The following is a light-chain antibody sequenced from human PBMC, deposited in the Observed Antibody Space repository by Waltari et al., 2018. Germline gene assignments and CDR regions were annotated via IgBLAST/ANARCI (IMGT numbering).Light chain of an antibody. CDR2: GGS. Sequence: IQLTQSPLSLSASVGDRVTITCRASQVISSYLAWYQQKAGRAPQLLIYGGSTLPNGVPSRFSGSGFGTDFTLTISSLQPEDFATYYCLQVNSYPFTFGPGTTVDIK. V-gene: IGKV1-9*01. J-gene: IGKJ3*01. CDR3: LQVNSYPFT. CDR1: QVISSY.